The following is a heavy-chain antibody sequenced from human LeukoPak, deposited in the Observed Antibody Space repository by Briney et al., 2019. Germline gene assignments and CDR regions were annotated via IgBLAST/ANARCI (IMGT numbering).Heavy chain of an antibody. CDR2: ILHSGST. CDR1: GVSITSDTYC. CDR3: ARTRDFWSGYFDY. V-gene: IGHV4-30-2*01. Sequence: SQTLSLTCAVSGVSITSDTYCWSWIRQPPGKGLEWIGYILHSGSTYYNPSLKSRVTISIDASKSQFSLKLSSVTAADTAVYYCARTRDFWSGYFDYWGQGTLVTVSS. D-gene: IGHD3-3*01. J-gene: IGHJ4*02.